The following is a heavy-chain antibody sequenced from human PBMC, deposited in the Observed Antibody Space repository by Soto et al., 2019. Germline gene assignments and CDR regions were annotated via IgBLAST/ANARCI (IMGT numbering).Heavy chain of an antibody. CDR1: GFTFSSYG. CDR2: ISYDGSNK. D-gene: IGHD2-15*01. CDR3: AKATYSGPLDY. Sequence: QVQLVESGGGVVQPGRSLRLSCAASGFTFSSYGMHWVRQAPGKGLEWVAVISYDGSNKYYADSVKGRFTISRDNSKNSRYLQMNSLRAGDTAVYYCAKATYSGPLDYWGQGTLVTVSS. V-gene: IGHV3-30*18. J-gene: IGHJ4*02.